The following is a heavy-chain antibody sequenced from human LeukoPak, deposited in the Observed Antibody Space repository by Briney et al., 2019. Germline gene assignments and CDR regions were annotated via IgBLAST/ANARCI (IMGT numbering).Heavy chain of an antibody. CDR3: TRTWWTEACSSSSCFTPDFDY. CDR1: GYTFTSYQ. J-gene: IGHJ4*02. V-gene: IGHV1-2*06. Sequence: ASVKVSCKASGYTFTSYQIHWVRQAPDQGLEWMGRINSNSGATVFAQKFQGRVTMTRDTSINTVYMELSSLEFDDTAVYYCTRTWWTEACSSSSCFTPDFDYWGQGTPVTVSS. CDR2: INSNSGAT. D-gene: IGHD2-2*02.